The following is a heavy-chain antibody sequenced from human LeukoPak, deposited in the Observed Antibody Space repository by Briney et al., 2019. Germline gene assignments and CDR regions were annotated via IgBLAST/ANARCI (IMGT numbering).Heavy chain of an antibody. CDR3: ARYSNYGDYYYYYMDV. Sequence: PSETLSLTCAVYGGSFSDYHWSWIRQSPGKGLEWIGEINHSGITNYNPSLKSRVIISVDTSRKQFSLELTSVTAADTAVYYCARYSNYGDYYYYYMDVWGKGTTVTVSS. D-gene: IGHD4-11*01. J-gene: IGHJ6*03. CDR1: GGSFSDYH. V-gene: IGHV4-34*01. CDR2: INHSGIT.